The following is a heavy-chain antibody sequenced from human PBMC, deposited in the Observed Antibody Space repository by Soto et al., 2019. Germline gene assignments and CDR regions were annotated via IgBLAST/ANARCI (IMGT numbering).Heavy chain of an antibody. J-gene: IGHJ1*01. CDR3: ARGPGWSDEYFQD. CDR2: IYHSGSP. Sequence: PSETLSLTCTVSGDSISSYYWNWIRQPPGKGLELIGYIYHSGSPTYNPSLKIRVTISVAPATLQFSLKLSPVTAADTAVYCCARGPGWSDEYFQDWGQGTMVTVSS. D-gene: IGHD3-3*01. V-gene: IGHV4-59*01. CDR1: GDSISSYY.